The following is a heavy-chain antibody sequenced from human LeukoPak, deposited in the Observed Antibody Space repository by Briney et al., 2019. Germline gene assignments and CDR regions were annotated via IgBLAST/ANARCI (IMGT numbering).Heavy chain of an antibody. V-gene: IGHV3-21*01. J-gene: IGHJ2*01. CDR1: GFTFSDYS. D-gene: IGHD5-24*01. Sequence: AGGSLRLSCAASGFTFSDYSVHWVRQAPGKGLEWVSSISTSSTYIYYADSVKGRFTISRDNAKNSLSLQMNSLRAEDTAVYYCAREGRDGYNFYWYFDLWGRGTLATVSS. CDR3: AREGRDGYNFYWYFDL. CDR2: ISTSSTYI.